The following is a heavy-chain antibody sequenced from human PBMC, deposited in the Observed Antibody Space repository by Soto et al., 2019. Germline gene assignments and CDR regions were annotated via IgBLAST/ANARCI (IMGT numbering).Heavy chain of an antibody. CDR2: LRGGGVNT. CDR3: ARWDGYGDE. D-gene: IGHD5-12*01. Sequence: EVQLLESGGGLVQPGGSLGLSCTASGFSFSTYTMAWVRQAPGKSPAWVSGLRGGGVNTFYPASVRGRFTVSVDNSKNTVYLQMNSLRVEDTAVYYCARWDGYGDEWGQGTLVTVSS. V-gene: IGHV3-23*01. J-gene: IGHJ4*02. CDR1: GFSFSTYT.